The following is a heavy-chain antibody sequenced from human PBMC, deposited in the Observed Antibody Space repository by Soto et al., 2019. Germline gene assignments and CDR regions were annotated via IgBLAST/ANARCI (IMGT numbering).Heavy chain of an antibody. CDR1: GCTFRNYT. J-gene: IGHJ4*02. V-gene: IGHV1-69*02. Sequence: GASVKASSKASGCTFRNYTISWVRQAPEQGLEWMGRIIPILGIANYAQKFQGRVTITADKSTSTAYMELSSLRSEDTAVYYCANFYSSSRPGQFFDYWGQGTLVTVSS. CDR2: IIPILGIA. CDR3: ANFYSSSRPGQFFDY. D-gene: IGHD6-13*01.